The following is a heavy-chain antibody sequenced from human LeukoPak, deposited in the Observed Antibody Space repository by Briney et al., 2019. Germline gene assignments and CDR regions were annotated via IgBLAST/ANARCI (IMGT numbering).Heavy chain of an antibody. D-gene: IGHD3-9*01. V-gene: IGHV4-31*11. Sequence: SSETLSLTCAVSGGSISSGAYYWSWTRQHPGKGLEWIGHIHYSGSTYYNPSLRSRVTMSVDTSKKQFSLKLSSVTAADTAVYLCARGSNYDILTGYYHFDYWGQGTLVTVSS. CDR3: ARGSNYDILTGYYHFDY. CDR1: GGSISSGAYY. CDR2: IHYSGST. J-gene: IGHJ4*02.